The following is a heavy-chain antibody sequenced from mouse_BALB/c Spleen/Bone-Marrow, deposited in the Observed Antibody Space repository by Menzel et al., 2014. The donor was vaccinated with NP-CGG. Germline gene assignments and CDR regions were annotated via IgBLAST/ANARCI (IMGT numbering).Heavy chain of an antibody. Sequence: VMLVESGPGLVSPSQSLSITCTVSGFSLTNYGVHWVRQPPGKGLEWLGVIWAGGSTNYNSAPMSRLTISKDNSKSQVFLKMSSLQTDDTAMYYCASYYRYNGAYWGQGTLVTVSA. J-gene: IGHJ3*01. D-gene: IGHD2-14*01. CDR2: IWAGGST. V-gene: IGHV2-9*02. CDR3: ASYYRYNGAY. CDR1: GFSLTNYG.